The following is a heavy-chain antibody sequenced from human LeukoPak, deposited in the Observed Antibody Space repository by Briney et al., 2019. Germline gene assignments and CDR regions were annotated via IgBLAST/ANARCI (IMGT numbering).Heavy chain of an antibody. CDR1: GYTFTSYY. J-gene: IGHJ5*02. D-gene: IGHD4-17*01. CDR3: ARGTTTVTTYNWFDP. V-gene: IGHV1-46*01. CDR2: INPSGGST. Sequence: ASVKVFCKASGYTFTSYYMHWVRQAPGQGLEWMGIINPSGGSTSYAQKFQGRVTMTRDTSTSTVYMELSSLRSEDTAVYYCARGTTTVTTYNWFDPWGQGTLVTVSS.